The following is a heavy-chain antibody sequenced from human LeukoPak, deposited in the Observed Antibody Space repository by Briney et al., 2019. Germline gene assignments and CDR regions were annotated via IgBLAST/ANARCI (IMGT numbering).Heavy chain of an antibody. D-gene: IGHD6-13*01. CDR3: ARDRGSSWPLIDY. J-gene: IGHJ4*02. Sequence: HAGGSLRLSCAASGFTFSSYWMSWVRQAPGKGLEWVANIKQDGSEKYYADSVRGRFTISRDNAKNSLYLQMNSLRAEDTAVYYCARDRGSSWPLIDYWGQGTLVTVSS. CDR2: IKQDGSEK. V-gene: IGHV3-7*01. CDR1: GFTFSSYW.